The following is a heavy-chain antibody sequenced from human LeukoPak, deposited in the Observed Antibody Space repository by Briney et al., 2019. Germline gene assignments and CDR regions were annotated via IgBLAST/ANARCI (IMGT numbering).Heavy chain of an antibody. CDR2: INPNSGGT. CDR1: GYIFTSYG. J-gene: IGHJ5*02. Sequence: ASVKVSCKASGYIFTSYGISWVRQAPGQGLEWMGWINPNSGGTNYAQKFQGRVTMTTDTSMSTAYMELSRPTSDDTAVYYCARAGGRSWFDPWGQGTLVTVSS. CDR3: ARAGGRSWFDP. V-gene: IGHV1-2*02.